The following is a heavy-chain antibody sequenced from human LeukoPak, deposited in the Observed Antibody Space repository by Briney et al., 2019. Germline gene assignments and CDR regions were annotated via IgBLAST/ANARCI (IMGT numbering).Heavy chain of an antibody. D-gene: IGHD3-22*01. CDR1: GGTFSSYT. Sequence: SVKVSCKASGGTFSSYTISWGRQAPGQGLEWMGRIIPILGIANYAQKFQGRVTITADKSTSTAYMELSSLRSEDTAVYYCATNYYDSSGYYQSLGYWGQGTLVTVSS. V-gene: IGHV1-69*02. J-gene: IGHJ4*02. CDR3: ATNYYDSSGYYQSLGY. CDR2: IIPILGIA.